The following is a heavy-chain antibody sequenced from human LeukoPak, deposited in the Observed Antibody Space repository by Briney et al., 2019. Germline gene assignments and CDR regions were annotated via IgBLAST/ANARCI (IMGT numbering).Heavy chain of an antibody. CDR2: MYYNGYA. Sequence: SESLSLTCSVSGGSISTSSYYWGWIRQPPGKGLEWIVSMYYNGYAYYSPSLQSLVSVSIDTSTDQFSLTLSSVTATDAAVYYCARLPEGKTSGSAYWGQGTLVAVSS. D-gene: IGHD1-26*01. J-gene: IGHJ4*02. V-gene: IGHV4-39*01. CDR3: ARLPEGKTSGSAY. CDR1: GGSISTSSYY.